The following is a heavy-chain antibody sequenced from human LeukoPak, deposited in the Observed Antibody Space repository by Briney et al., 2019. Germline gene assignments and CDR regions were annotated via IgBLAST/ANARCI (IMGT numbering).Heavy chain of an antibody. CDR3: AREGLNMVRGVIPKEAWGWFDP. CDR1: GYFISRGNY. V-gene: IGHV4-38-2*02. Sequence: SETLSLTCSVSGYFISRGNYWGWIRLPPGKGLQWIGSIYHSGSTYYNPSLKSRVTISVDTSKNQFSLKLSSVTAADTAVYYCAREGLNMVRGVIPKEAWGWFDPWGQGTLVTVSS. CDR2: IYHSGST. J-gene: IGHJ5*02. D-gene: IGHD3-10*01.